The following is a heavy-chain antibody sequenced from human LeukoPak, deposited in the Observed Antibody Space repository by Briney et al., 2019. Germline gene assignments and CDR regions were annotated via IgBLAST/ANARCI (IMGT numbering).Heavy chain of an antibody. V-gene: IGHV3-23*01. CDR2: ISGSGGST. J-gene: IGHJ4*02. CDR3: AKDSPSPNFWSGPGAY. D-gene: IGHD3-3*01. Sequence: GGSLRLSCAASGFPFSSYAMSWVRQAPGKGLEWVSAISGSGGSTYYADSVKGRFTISRDNSKNTLYLQMNSLRAEDTAVYYCAKDSPSPNFWSGPGAYWGQGTLVTVSS. CDR1: GFPFSSYA.